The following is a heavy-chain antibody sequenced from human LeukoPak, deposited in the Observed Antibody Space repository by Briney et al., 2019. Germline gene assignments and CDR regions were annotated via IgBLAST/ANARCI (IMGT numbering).Heavy chain of an antibody. CDR1: GGSFSGYY. CDR2: IRDSGST. CDR3: ARGLLVVVVAAIYGWFDP. Sequence: SGTLSLTCAVYGGSFSGYYWSWIRQPPGKGLEWIGEIRDSGSTNYNPSLKSRVTISVDTSKNQFSLKLSSVTAADTAVYYCARGLLVVVVAAIYGWFDPWGQGTLVTVSS. D-gene: IGHD2-15*01. V-gene: IGHV4-34*01. J-gene: IGHJ5*02.